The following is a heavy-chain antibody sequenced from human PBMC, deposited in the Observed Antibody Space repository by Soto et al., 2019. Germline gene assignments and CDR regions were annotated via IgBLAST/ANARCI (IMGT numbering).Heavy chain of an antibody. V-gene: IGHV1-69*02. J-gene: IGHJ4*02. CDR1: GGTFSSYT. CDR3: AGGPYCNGASCYQYFDY. CDR2: VIPIFGIT. Sequence: QVQLVQSGAEVRKPGSSVKVSCKTSGGTFSSYTVSWVRQAPGQGLEWMGRVIPIFGITNYAQNFQGRVTITADKSTSTAYMGLSSLRSEDTAVYYCAGGPYCNGASCYQYFDYWGQGTLVTVSS. D-gene: IGHD2-15*01.